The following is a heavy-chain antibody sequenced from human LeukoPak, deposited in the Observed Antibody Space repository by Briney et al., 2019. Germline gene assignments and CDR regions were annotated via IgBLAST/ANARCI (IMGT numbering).Heavy chain of an antibody. Sequence: PGGSLRLSCAASGFTVSSNYMSWVRQAPGKGLEWVSVIYSGGSTYYADSVKGRFTISRDNSKSTLYLQMNSLRAEDTAVYYCARALTTVTSHFDYWGQGTLVTVSS. CDR2: IYSGGST. CDR1: GFTVSSNY. CDR3: ARALTTVTSHFDY. V-gene: IGHV3-66*01. J-gene: IGHJ4*02. D-gene: IGHD4-17*01.